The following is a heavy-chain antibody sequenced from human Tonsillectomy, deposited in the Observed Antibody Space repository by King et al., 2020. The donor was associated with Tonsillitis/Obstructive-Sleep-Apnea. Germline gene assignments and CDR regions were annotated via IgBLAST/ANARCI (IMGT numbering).Heavy chain of an antibody. CDR3: ARIGTGEQWLVPYFDY. J-gene: IGHJ4*02. CDR2: IFSNDEK. V-gene: IGHV2-26*01. CDR1: GFSLSNARMG. D-gene: IGHD6-19*01. Sequence: VTLKESGPVLVKPTETLTLTCTVSGFSLSNARMGMSWIRQPPGKALEWLAHIFSNDEKSYSTSLKSRLTISKDTSKSQGVLTMTNMYPVDTATYYCARIGTGEQWLVPYFDYWGQGTLVTVSS.